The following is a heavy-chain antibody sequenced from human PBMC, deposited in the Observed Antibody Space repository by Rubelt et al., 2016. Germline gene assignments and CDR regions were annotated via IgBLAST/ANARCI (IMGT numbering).Heavy chain of an antibody. J-gene: IGHJ4*02. D-gene: IGHD2-15*01. V-gene: IGHV1-2*02. CDR1: GYTFTGYY. CDR3: ARDYCSGGSCYSVFDY. Sequence: QVQLVQSGAEVKKPGASVKVSCKASGYTFTGYYMHWVRQAPGQGLEWMGWINPNSGGTNYAQKFGGRVTRTRDTSRSTAYRGLSRRRSDETAVYYCARDYCSGGSCYSVFDYWGQGTLVTVSS. CDR2: INPNSGGT.